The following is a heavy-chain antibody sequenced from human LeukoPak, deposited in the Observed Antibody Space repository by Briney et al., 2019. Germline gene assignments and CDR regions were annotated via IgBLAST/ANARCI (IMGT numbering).Heavy chain of an antibody. V-gene: IGHV3-73*01. CDR1: GFTFSGSA. D-gene: IGHD3-22*01. CDR3: TTWGSYYYDSSGYLPIDY. J-gene: IGHJ4*02. Sequence: GGSLRLSCAASGFTFSGSAMHWVRQASGKGLEWVGRIRSKANSYATAYAASVKGRFTISRDDSKNTAYLQMNSLKTEDTAVYYCTTWGSYYYDSSGYLPIDYWGQGTLVTVSS. CDR2: IRSKANSYAT.